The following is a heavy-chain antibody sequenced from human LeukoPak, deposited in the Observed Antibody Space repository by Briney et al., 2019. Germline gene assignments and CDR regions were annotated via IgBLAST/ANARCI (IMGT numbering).Heavy chain of an antibody. V-gene: IGHV4-61*02. J-gene: IGHJ3*02. CDR3: ARLNAAAAHDAFDI. Sequence: PSETLSLTCTVSGGSISSDSYYWSWIRQPAGKGLEWIGRIYTSGSTNYNPSLKSRVTISVDTSKNQFSLKLSSVTAADTAVYYCARLNAAAAHDAFDIWGQGTMVTVSS. CDR2: IYTSGST. CDR1: GGSISSDSYY. D-gene: IGHD6-13*01.